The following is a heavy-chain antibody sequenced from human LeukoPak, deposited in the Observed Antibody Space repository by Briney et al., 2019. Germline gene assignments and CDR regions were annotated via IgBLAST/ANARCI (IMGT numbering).Heavy chain of an antibody. Sequence: SETLSLTCAVYGGSFSGYYWSWIRQPPGKGLEWIGEINHSGSTNYNPSLKSRVTISVDTSKNQFSLKLSSVTAADTAVYYCAREKSRGTHIDYGGRGTLVPVSS. J-gene: IGHJ4*02. CDR1: GGSFSGYY. D-gene: IGHD1-26*01. V-gene: IGHV4-34*01. CDR3: AREKSRGTHIDY. CDR2: INHSGST.